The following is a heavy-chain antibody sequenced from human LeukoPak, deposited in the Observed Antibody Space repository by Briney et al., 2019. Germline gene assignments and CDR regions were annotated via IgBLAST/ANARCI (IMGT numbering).Heavy chain of an antibody. D-gene: IGHD4-23*01. J-gene: IGHJ4*02. Sequence: SGTLSLTCAVSGGSISSGGYSWSWIRQPPGKGLEWIGYIYHSGSTYYNPSLKSRVTISVDRSKNQFSLKLSSVTAADTAVYYCARVEHGGNTEAIDYWGQGTLVTVSS. CDR2: IYHSGST. CDR1: GGSISSGGYS. CDR3: ARVEHGGNTEAIDY. V-gene: IGHV4-30-2*01.